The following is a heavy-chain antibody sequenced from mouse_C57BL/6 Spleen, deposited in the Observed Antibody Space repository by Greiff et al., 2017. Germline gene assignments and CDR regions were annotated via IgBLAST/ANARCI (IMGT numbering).Heavy chain of an antibody. CDR1: GFTFSSYG. CDR2: ISSGGSYT. D-gene: IGHD2-4*01. CDR3: ARHGYDYDEGYFDV. V-gene: IGHV5-6*01. J-gene: IGHJ1*03. Sequence: EVMLVESGGDLVKPGGSLKLSCAASGFTFSSYGMSWVRQTPDKRLEWVATISSGGSYTYYPDSVKGRFTISRDNAKNTLYLQMSSLKSEDTAMYYCARHGYDYDEGYFDVWGTGTTVTVSS.